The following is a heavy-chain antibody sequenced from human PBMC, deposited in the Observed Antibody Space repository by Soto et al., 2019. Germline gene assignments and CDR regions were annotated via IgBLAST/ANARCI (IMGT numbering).Heavy chain of an antibody. CDR3: TTDRFDYGDYVDY. J-gene: IGHJ4*02. D-gene: IGHD4-17*01. V-gene: IGHV3-15*01. CDR1: GFTFSNAW. Sequence: GGSLRLSCAASGFTFSNAWMSWVRQAPGKGLEWVGRIKSKTDGGTTDYAAPVKGRFTISRDDSKNTLYLQMNSLKTEYTAVYYCTTDRFDYGDYVDYWGQGTLVTVSS. CDR2: IKSKTDGGTT.